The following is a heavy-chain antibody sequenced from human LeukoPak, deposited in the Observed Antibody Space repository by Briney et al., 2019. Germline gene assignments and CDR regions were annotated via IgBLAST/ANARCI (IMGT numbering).Heavy chain of an antibody. CDR3: AKEVLRYFDWLVEGMDV. V-gene: IGHV3-23*01. CDR1: GFTFSSYA. D-gene: IGHD3-9*01. CDR2: ISGSGGST. J-gene: IGHJ6*04. Sequence: GGSLRLSCAASGFTFSSYAMSWVRQAPGKGLEWVSAISGSGGSTYYADSVKGRFTISRDNSKNTLYLQMNSLRAEDTAVYYCAKEVLRYFDWLVEGMDVWGKGTTVTASS.